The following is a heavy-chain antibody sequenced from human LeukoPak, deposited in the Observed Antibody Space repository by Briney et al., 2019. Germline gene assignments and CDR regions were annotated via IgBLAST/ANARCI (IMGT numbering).Heavy chain of an antibody. V-gene: IGHV3-23*01. Sequence: GGSLRLSCAASGFIFSTYGMTWFRQAPGRGLEWVSGISGSGLNTYYADSVKGRFTSSRDNSKNMLYLQMNSLRGEDTAVYYCAKGGGYGSGTYSEDWGQGILVTVSS. CDR2: ISGSGLNT. D-gene: IGHD3-10*01. J-gene: IGHJ4*02. CDR1: GFIFSTYG. CDR3: AKGGGYGSGTYSED.